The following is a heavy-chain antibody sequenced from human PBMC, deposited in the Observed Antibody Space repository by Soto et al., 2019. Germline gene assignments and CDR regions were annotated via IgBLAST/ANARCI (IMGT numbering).Heavy chain of an antibody. Sequence: ASVPVSFQASGYTFTSYGSSCVRQPPGKGLEWMVWSSAYNGNTNYAQKLQGRITMTTDTSTSTAYMELRSLRSEGTDVYYGARGRITMVRGVIINYYYGMDVWGQGTTVTVSS. D-gene: IGHD3-10*01. CDR1: GYTFTSYG. CDR3: ARGRITMVRGVIINYYYGMDV. V-gene: IGHV1-18*01. CDR2: SSAYNGNT. J-gene: IGHJ6*02.